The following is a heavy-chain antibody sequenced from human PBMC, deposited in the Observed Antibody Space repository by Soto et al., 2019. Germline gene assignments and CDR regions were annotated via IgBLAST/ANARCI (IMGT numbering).Heavy chain of an antibody. CDR3: AHRVLRAVFGLVTTTAIYFDF. CDR2: IYWDDDK. CDR1: GFSLTTSGVG. Sequence: QITLNESGPTVVKPTETLTLTCTFSGFSLTTSGVGVGWVRQSPGKAPEWLAFIYWDDDKRYSTSLKSRLTSIKDTSKNQVVLTMANVDPADTATYYCAHRVLRAVFGLVTTTAIYFDFWGQGTPVVVSS. V-gene: IGHV2-5*02. D-gene: IGHD3-3*01. J-gene: IGHJ4*02.